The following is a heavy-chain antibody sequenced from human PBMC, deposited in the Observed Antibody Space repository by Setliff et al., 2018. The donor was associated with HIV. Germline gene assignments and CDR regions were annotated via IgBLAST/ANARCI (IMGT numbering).Heavy chain of an antibody. D-gene: IGHD3-10*01. CDR2: ISDGGTYI. CDR3: ASFYGDYGY. CDR1: GLPFSNFA. Sequence: PGGSLRLSCAASGLPFSNFAMNWVRQAPGKGLEWVASISDGGTYIYYADSVKGRFTISRDDAGNSLFLQLKHLRAEDTAIYYCASFYGDYGYWGHGTQVTVSS. V-gene: IGHV3-21*01. J-gene: IGHJ4*01.